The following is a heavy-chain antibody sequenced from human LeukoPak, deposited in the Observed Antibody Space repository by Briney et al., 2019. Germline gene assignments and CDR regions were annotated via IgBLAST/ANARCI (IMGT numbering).Heavy chain of an antibody. CDR1: GFTFSSYG. CDR2: ISYDGSNK. J-gene: IGHJ6*02. D-gene: IGHD3-3*01. CDR3: AKAVHNDFWSYYYCGMDV. Sequence: GRSLRLSCAASGFTFSSYGMHWVRQAPGKGLEWVAVISYDGSNKYYADSVKGRFTISRDNSKNTLYLQMNSLRAEDTAVYYCAKAVHNDFWSYYYCGMDVWGQGTTVTVSS. V-gene: IGHV3-30*18.